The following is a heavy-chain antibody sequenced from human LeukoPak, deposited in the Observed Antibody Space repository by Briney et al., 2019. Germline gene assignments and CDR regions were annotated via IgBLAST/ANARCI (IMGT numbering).Heavy chain of an antibody. Sequence: GGSLRLSCAASEFTFGDFHMSWIRQAPGKGLEWVSYISSSGGSIYYADSVKGRFTISRDNAKNSLYLQMNSLRAEDTAVYYCARCGREDIIPYYYGMDVWGQRTTVTVSS. V-gene: IGHV3-11*01. CDR1: EFTFGDFH. D-gene: IGHD3-10*01. CDR3: ARCGREDIIPYYYGMDV. J-gene: IGHJ6*02. CDR2: ISSSGGSI.